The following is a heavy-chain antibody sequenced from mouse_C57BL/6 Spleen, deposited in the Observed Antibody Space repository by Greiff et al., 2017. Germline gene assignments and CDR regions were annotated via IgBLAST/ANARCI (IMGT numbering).Heavy chain of an antibody. CDR1: GYAFSSSW. V-gene: IGHV1-82*01. Sequence: QVHVKQSGPELVKPGASVKISCKASGYAFSSSWMNWVKQRPGKGLEWIGRIYPGDGDTNYNGKVKGKATLTADKSSSTAYMQLISLTSEDSAVYVCARSGDGYDAWYFDVWGTGTTVTVSS. CDR2: IYPGDGDT. CDR3: ARSGDGYDAWYFDV. D-gene: IGHD2-2*01. J-gene: IGHJ1*03.